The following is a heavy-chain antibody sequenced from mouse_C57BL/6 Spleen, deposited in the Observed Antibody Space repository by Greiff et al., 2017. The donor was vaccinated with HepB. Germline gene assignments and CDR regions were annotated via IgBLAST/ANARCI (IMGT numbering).Heavy chain of an antibody. CDR2: INPNNGGT. J-gene: IGHJ2*01. CDR1: GYTFTDYY. V-gene: IGHV1-26*01. CDR3: ARGRGY. Sequence: EVHLVESGPELVKPGASVKISCKASGYTFTDYYMNWVKQSHGKSLEWIGDINPNNGGTSYNQKFKGKATLTVDKSSSTAYMELRSLTSEDSAVYYCARGRGYWGQGTTLTVSS.